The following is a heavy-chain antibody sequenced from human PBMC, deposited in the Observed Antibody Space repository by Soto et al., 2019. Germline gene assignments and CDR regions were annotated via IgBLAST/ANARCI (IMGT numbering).Heavy chain of an antibody. D-gene: IGHD3-10*01. CDR3: ATRSGGGGAFDF. CDR1: GLTFSNYE. J-gene: IGHJ3*01. Sequence: EVQLVESGGGLVLPGGSLRLSCSASGLTFSNYEMNWVRQAPGKGLEWVSYIGRSGTTTYYADSLKGRLTISRDNAKNSLYLQMNSLRAEDTAVYYCATRSGGGGAFDFWGQGTMVTVSS. V-gene: IGHV3-48*03. CDR2: IGRSGTTT.